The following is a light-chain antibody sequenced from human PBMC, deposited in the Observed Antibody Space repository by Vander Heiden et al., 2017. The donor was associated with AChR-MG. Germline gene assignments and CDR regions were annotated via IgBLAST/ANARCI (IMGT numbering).Light chain of an antibody. Sequence: SYELTQPSSAPVSPGQTARITCSGDVLATKYARWLQQKPGQAPVLVIYKDRGRPSGIPERFSGSSSGTTVTLTISGAQVEEEADYYCYSAADNNLGVFGGGTKLTVL. CDR2: KDR. CDR1: VLATKY. CDR3: YSAADNNLGV. V-gene: IGLV3-27*01. J-gene: IGLJ3*02.